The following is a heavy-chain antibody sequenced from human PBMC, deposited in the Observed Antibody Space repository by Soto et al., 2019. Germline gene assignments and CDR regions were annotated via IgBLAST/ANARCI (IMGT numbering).Heavy chain of an antibody. Sequence: QVQLMQSGADVKKPGASVKVSCKASGYTFTNYDINWVRQAPGQGLEWMGWMNPKSGNTGYTQKFQGRVTMTRNTSLTTAYMELRSLRSEDTAVYYCARAAAGGYSGHDDYWGQGTLVTVSS. CDR2: MNPKSGNT. CDR3: ARAAAGGYSGHDDY. CDR1: GYTFTNYD. J-gene: IGHJ4*02. V-gene: IGHV1-8*01. D-gene: IGHD5-12*01.